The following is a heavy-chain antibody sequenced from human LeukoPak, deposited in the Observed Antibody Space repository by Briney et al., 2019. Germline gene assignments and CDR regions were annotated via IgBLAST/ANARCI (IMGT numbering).Heavy chain of an antibody. CDR3: AGQPRYSGYEPPG. CDR1: GFTFSSYA. D-gene: IGHD5-12*01. V-gene: IGHV3-30-3*01. Sequence: PGGSLRLSCAASGFTFSSYAMHWVRQAPGKGLEWVAVISYDGSNKYYADSVKGRFTIPRDNSKNTLYLQMNSLRAEDTAVYYCAGQPRYSGYEPPGWGQGTLVTVSS. CDR2: ISYDGSNK. J-gene: IGHJ4*02.